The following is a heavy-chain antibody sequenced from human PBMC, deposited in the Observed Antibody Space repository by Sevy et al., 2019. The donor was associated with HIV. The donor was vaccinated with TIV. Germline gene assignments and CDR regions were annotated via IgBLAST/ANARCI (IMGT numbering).Heavy chain of an antibody. CDR1: GGSFSGYY. V-gene: IGHV4-34*01. J-gene: IGHJ6*03. Sequence: SETLSLTCAVYGGSFSGYYWSWIRQPPGKGLEWIGEINHSGSTNYNPSLKSRVTISVDTSKNQFSLKLSSVTAADTAVYYCASTSNSSSWMGYYYYYMDVWGKGTTVTVSS. CDR2: INHSGST. D-gene: IGHD6-13*01. CDR3: ASTSNSSSWMGYYYYYMDV.